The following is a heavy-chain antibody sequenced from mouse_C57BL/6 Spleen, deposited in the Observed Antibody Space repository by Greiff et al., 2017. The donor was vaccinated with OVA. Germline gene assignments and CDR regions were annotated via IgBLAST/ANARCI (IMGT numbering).Heavy chain of an antibody. V-gene: IGHV5-16*01. J-gene: IGHJ3*01. CDR1: GFTFSDYY. CDR2: INYDGSST. Sequence: EVMLVESEGGLVQPGSSMKLSCTASGFTFSDYYMAWVRQVPEKGLEWVANINYDGSSTYYLDPLKSRFIISRDNAKNILYLQMSSLKSEDTATYYCARYDYDGTWFAYWGQGTLVTVSA. D-gene: IGHD2-4*01. CDR3: ARYDYDGTWFAY.